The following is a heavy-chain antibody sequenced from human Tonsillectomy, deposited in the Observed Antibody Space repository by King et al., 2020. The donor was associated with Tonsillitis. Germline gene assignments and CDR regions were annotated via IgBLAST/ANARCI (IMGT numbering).Heavy chain of an antibody. CDR2: IYPNNGGT. CDR3: VGENWYYDY. V-gene: IGHV1-2*02. D-gene: IGHD1-1*01. CDR1: GYTFTDYH. Sequence: QLVQSGAELKRPGASVKVSCLASGYTFTDYHMHWVRQAPGQGLEWMGWIYPNNGGTYYAQKFQGRIPLTRDTSINSVYIELTRLTSDDTALYYCVGENWYYDYWGQGTLVTVSS. J-gene: IGHJ4*02.